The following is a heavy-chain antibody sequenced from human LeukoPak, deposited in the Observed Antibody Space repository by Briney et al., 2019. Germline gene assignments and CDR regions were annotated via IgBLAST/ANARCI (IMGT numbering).Heavy chain of an antibody. Sequence: GGSLRLSCAASGFTFDDYAMHWIRQAPGKGLEWVSGISWIRGSIGYADSVKGRFTISRDNAKNSLYLQMNSLRAEDTALYYCAKSPSDDCRYYYMDVWGKGTTVTVSS. CDR1: GFTFDDYA. CDR2: ISWIRGSI. J-gene: IGHJ6*03. CDR3: AKSPSDDCRYYYMDV. V-gene: IGHV3-9*01. D-gene: IGHD2-21*01.